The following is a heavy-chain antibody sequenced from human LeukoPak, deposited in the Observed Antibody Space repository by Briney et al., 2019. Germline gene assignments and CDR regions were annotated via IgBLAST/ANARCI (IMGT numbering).Heavy chain of an antibody. Sequence: ASVKVSCKVSGYTLTELSMHWVRQAPGKGLVWMGGFDPEDGETIYAQKFQGRVTMTEDTSTDTAYMELSSLRSEDTAVYYCATAKQQPNWFDPWGQGTLVTVSS. CDR2: FDPEDGET. J-gene: IGHJ5*02. CDR3: ATAKQQPNWFDP. V-gene: IGHV1-24*01. D-gene: IGHD6-13*01. CDR1: GYTLTELS.